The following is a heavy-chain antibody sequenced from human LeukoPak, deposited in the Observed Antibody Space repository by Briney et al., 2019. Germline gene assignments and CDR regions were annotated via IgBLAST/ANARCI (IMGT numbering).Heavy chain of an antibody. V-gene: IGHV4-59*01. Sequence: SETLSLTCTVSGGSISVCYWSWIRQPPGKGLEWIGYISYSGSTNCNPSLKSRVTISIDTSKNQFSLKLSSVTAADTAVYYCARDLKGNYGDYLDAFDIWGQGTMVTVSS. J-gene: IGHJ3*02. CDR3: ARDLKGNYGDYLDAFDI. CDR1: GGSISVCY. D-gene: IGHD4-17*01. CDR2: ISYSGST.